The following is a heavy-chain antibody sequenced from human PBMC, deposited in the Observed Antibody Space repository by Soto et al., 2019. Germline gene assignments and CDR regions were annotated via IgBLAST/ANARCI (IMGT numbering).Heavy chain of an antibody. CDR2: IIPIFGTA. CDR3: ARCGKYYDSSGPTPYFEY. J-gene: IGHJ4*02. D-gene: IGHD3-22*01. CDR1: VGAFSGYA. Sequence: SVNVSCKSSVGAFSGYAITLARQAPGQGPEWIGGIIPIFGTANYAPKFQGRVTITADESTSTAYMELSSLRSEDTAVYYCARCGKYYDSSGPTPYFEYWGQGTLVTVSS. V-gene: IGHV1-69*13.